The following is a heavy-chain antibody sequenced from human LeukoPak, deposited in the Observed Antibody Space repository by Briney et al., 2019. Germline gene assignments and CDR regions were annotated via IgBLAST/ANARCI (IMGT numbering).Heavy chain of an antibody. D-gene: IGHD3-16*01. CDR3: ARCVRGLWFDP. CDR2: IYYSGST. Sequence: PSETLSLICSVSGGSVSSGSYYWSWIRQPPGKGLEWIGYIYYSGSTDYNPSLKSRVTISVDPSKNQFSLKLNSVTPADTAVYYCARCVRGLWFDPWGQGTLVTVSS. CDR1: GGSVSSGSYY. J-gene: IGHJ5*02. V-gene: IGHV4-61*01.